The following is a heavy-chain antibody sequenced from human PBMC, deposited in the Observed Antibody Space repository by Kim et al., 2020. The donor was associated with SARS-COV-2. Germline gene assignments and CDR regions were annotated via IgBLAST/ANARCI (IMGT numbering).Heavy chain of an antibody. CDR2: SEK. Sequence: SEKYYVDSVKGRLTLSRDNGKKSLYLQMNSLRAEDTAVYYCAKEGDCFDYWGQGTLVTVSS. V-gene: IGHV3-7*01. CDR3: AKEGDCFDY. D-gene: IGHD3-16*01. J-gene: IGHJ4*02.